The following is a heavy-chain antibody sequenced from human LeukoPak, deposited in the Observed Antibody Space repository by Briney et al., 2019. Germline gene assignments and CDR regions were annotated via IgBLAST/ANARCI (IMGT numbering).Heavy chain of an antibody. CDR3: ARERLGYCSGGSCYLDY. CDR2: ISTSSTTI. Sequence: PGGSLRLSCAGSGFTFTSYGMNWVRQAPGKGLEWISYISTSSTTIYYADSVKGRFTISRDNAKNSLYLQMNSLRDEDTAVYYCARERLGYCSGGSCYLDYWGQGTLVTVSS. CDR1: GFTFTSYG. D-gene: IGHD2-15*01. V-gene: IGHV3-48*02. J-gene: IGHJ4*02.